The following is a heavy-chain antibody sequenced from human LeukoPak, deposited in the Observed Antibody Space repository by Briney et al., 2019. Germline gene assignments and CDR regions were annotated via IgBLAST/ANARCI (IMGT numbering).Heavy chain of an antibody. D-gene: IGHD4-17*01. V-gene: IGHV1-69*04. CDR3: ARSTVTTVLCDY. CDR1: GGTFSSYA. CDR2: IIPILGIA. J-gene: IGHJ4*02. Sequence: SVKVSCKASGGTFSSYAISWVRQAPGQGLEWMGRIIPILGIANYAQKFQGRVTITADKSTSTAYMELSSLRSEDTAVYYCARSTVTTVLCDYWGQGTLVAVSS.